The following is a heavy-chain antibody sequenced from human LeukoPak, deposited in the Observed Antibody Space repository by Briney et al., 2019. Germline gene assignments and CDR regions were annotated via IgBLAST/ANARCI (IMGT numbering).Heavy chain of an antibody. CDR3: ARVTHSYYSLDV. Sequence: GGSLRLSCAASGFTFSSFEMTWVRQAPGQGLEWVSFISFSGSTIFYADSVKGRFTISRDNAKNSLYLQMNSLRAEDTAVYYCARVTHSYYSLDVWGQGTTVTVSS. J-gene: IGHJ6*02. V-gene: IGHV3-48*03. CDR2: ISFSGSTI. CDR1: GFTFSSFE.